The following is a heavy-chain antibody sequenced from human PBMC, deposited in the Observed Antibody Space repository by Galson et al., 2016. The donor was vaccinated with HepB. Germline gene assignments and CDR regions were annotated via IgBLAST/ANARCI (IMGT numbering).Heavy chain of an antibody. Sequence: SLRLSCATSGFSFSGYGMHWVRQAPGKGLEWVATIFSGGNNKYYAESVKGRFTISRDNAKNSLYLQMNSLRAEDTAVYYCARDTEDYRMDYWGQGTLVTVSS. CDR1: GFSFSGYG. V-gene: IGHV3-33*08. CDR2: IFSGGNNK. CDR3: ARDTEDYRMDY. J-gene: IGHJ4*02. D-gene: IGHD4-11*01.